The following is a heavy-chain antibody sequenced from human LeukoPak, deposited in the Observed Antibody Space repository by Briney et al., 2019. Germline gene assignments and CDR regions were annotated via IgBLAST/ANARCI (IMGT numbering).Heavy chain of an antibody. CDR1: GGSFSGYY. CDR2: INHSGST. V-gene: IGHV4-34*01. Sequence: PSETLSLTCAVYGGSFSGYYWSWIRQPPGKGLEWIGEINHSGSTNYNPSLKSRVTISVDTSKNQFSLKLSSVTAADTAVYYCARGLNYYDSSGYYVLDVWGKGTTVTVSS. J-gene: IGHJ6*04. CDR3: ARGLNYYDSSGYYVLDV. D-gene: IGHD3-22*01.